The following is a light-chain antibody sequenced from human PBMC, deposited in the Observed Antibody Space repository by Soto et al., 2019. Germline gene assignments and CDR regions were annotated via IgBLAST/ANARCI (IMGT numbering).Light chain of an antibody. V-gene: IGKV1-6*01. CDR3: LQDYSYPRT. Sequence: AIQMTQSPSSLSASVGDRVTITCRASQGIRNDLGWYQQKPGKAPRLLIFATSTLHSGVPSRFSGSGFGTDFTLTISSLQPEDVATYYCLQDYSYPRTFCPGTKVDLK. CDR2: ATS. J-gene: IGKJ3*01. CDR1: QGIRND.